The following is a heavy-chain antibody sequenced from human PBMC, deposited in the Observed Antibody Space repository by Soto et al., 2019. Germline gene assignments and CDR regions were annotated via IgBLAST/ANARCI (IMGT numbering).Heavy chain of an antibody. CDR3: AKDGPGPFGGVIVPFDY. CDR2: ISGSGGST. D-gene: IGHD3-16*02. J-gene: IGHJ4*02. V-gene: IGHV3-23*01. CDR1: GFTFSSYA. Sequence: GGSLRLSCAASGFTFSSYAMSWVRQAPGKGLEWVSAISGSGGSTYYADSVKGRFTISRDNSKNTLYLQMNSLRAEDTAVYYCAKDGPGPFGGVIVPFDYWGQGTLVTVSS.